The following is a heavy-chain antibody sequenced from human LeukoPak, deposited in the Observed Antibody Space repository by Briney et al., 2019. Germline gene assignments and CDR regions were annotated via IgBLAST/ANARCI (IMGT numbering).Heavy chain of an antibody. CDR2: IIPIFGTA. V-gene: IGHV1-69*13. D-gene: IGHD6-19*01. J-gene: IGHJ4*02. CDR3: ASSVYSSGFAY. CDR1: GYTFTSYG. Sequence: GASVKVSCKASGYTFTSYGISWVRQAPGQGLEWMGGIIPIFGTANYAQKFQGRVTITADESTSTAYMELSSLRSEDTAVYYCASSVYSSGFAYWGQGTLVTVSS.